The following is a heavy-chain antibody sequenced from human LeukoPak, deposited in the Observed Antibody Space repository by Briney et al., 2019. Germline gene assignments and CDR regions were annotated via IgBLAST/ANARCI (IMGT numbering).Heavy chain of an antibody. CDR3: AKDRPHGSGSYYKPLGGYFDY. CDR2: ISYDGSNK. J-gene: IGHJ4*02. V-gene: IGHV3-30*18. D-gene: IGHD3-10*01. CDR1: GFTFSSYG. Sequence: GRSLRLSCAASGFTFSSYGMHWVRQAPGKGLEWVAVISYDGSNKYYADSVKGRFTISRDNSKNTLYLQMNSLRAEDTAVYYCAKDRPHGSGSYYKPLGGYFDYWGQRTLVTVPS.